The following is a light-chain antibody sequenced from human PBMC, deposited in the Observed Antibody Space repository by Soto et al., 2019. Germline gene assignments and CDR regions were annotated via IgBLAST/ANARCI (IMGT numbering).Light chain of an antibody. CDR3: STWDDNLSTWL. V-gene: IGLV1-44*01. CDR1: NSNVGSNA. J-gene: IGLJ3*02. Sequence: QSVLTQPPSASGTPGQRVTISCSGSNSNVGSNAVNWYQPLPGMAPKLLLYSDNQRPSVVPDRFSGSKSGSSASLAISGLQSEDEADYHCSTWDDNLSTWLFGGGTKLTVL. CDR2: SDN.